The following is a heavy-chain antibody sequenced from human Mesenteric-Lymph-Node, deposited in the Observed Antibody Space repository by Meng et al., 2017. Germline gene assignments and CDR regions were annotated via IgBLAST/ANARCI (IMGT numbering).Heavy chain of an antibody. CDR3: ARMGSYNLLRDYYGMDV. CDR2: IKQDGSEN. J-gene: IGHJ6*02. Sequence: GESLKISCAAPGFAFSSYWMTWVRQAPGKGLEWVANIKQDGSENNYVDSVKGRFTISRDNAKNSLYLQMNSLRAEDTALYYCARMGSYNLLRDYYGMDVWGQGTTVTVSS. V-gene: IGHV3-7*03. CDR1: GFAFSSYW. D-gene: IGHD1-26*01.